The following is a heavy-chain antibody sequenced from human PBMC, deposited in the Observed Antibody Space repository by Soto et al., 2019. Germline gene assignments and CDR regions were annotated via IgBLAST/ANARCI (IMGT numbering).Heavy chain of an antibody. D-gene: IGHD3-10*01. Sequence: QVQLEQSGAEVKKPGASVKVSCKASGYTFTNYYMHWVRQAPGQGLEWMGIIKPSGGSASYAQKFQGRITMTRDTSTSTVYMDMSSLRSEDTAVYYCARSWFQMISGFDYWGQGTLVSVSS. CDR3: ARSWFQMISGFDY. CDR2: IKPSGGSA. V-gene: IGHV1-46*01. CDR1: GYTFTNYY. J-gene: IGHJ4*02.